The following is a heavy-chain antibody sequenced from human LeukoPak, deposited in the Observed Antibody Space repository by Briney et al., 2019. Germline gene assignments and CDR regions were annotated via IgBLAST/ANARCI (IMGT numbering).Heavy chain of an antibody. J-gene: IGHJ6*03. Sequence: SETLSLTCTVSGGSISNYYWSWIRQPAGKGLEWIGRIYSIENTNYNPSLKSRVTISVDTSKNQFSLKLSSVTAADTAVYYCARVMATRKFYYYYYMDVWGKGTTVTVSS. D-gene: IGHD5-24*01. CDR1: GGSISNYY. CDR2: IYSIENT. CDR3: ARVMATRKFYYYYYMDV. V-gene: IGHV4-4*07.